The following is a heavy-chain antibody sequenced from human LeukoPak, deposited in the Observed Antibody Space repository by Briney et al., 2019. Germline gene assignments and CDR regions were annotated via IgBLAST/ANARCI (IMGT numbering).Heavy chain of an antibody. CDR3: ARAPSGGWYNWFDP. Sequence: SETLFLTCTVSGGSISSYYWSWIRQPPGKGLEWIGYIFYSGSTNYNPSLKSRVTISVDTSKNQFSLKLSSVTAADTAVYYCARAPSGGWYNWFDPWGQGTQVTVSS. V-gene: IGHV4-59*01. CDR2: IFYSGST. J-gene: IGHJ5*02. CDR1: GGSISSYY. D-gene: IGHD6-19*01.